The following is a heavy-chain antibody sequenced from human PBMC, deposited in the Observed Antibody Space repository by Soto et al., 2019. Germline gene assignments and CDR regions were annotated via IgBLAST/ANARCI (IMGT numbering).Heavy chain of an antibody. CDR1: GGSLSSGNFY. V-gene: IGHV4-31*11. CDR2: IYYSGGT. Sequence: QVQLQESGPGLVRPSQTLSLTCAVSGGSLSSGNFYWNWIRQHPGKGLEWIGYIYYSGGTYYNPTLNSRVTISLDTSNNQFSLKLGSVTAADTAVYYCAREVPAAMGGVPYYYMDVWGKGTTVTVSS. CDR3: AREVPAAMGGVPYYYMDV. J-gene: IGHJ6*03. D-gene: IGHD2-2*01.